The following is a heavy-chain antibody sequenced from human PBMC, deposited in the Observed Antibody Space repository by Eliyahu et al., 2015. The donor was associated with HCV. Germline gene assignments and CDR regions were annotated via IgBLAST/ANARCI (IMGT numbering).Heavy chain of an antibody. V-gene: IGHV4-61*01. CDR3: ARVPRLTGYDWFDP. J-gene: IGHJ5*02. CDR2: IYYSGST. D-gene: IGHD3-9*01. Sequence: QVQLQESGPGLVKPSETLSLTCXVXGGSVSSGSYYWSWIRQPPGKGLGWIGYIYYSGSTNYNPSLKSRVTISVDTSKNQFSLKLSSVTAADTAVYYCARVPRLTGYDWFDPWGQGTLVTVSS. CDR1: GGSVSSGSYY.